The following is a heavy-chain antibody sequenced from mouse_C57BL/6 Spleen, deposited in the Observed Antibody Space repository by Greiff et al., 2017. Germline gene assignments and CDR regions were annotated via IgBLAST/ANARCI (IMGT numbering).Heavy chain of an antibody. CDR1: GFTFSDYG. V-gene: IGHV5-17*01. Sequence: EVQVVESGGGLVKPGGSLKLSCAASGFTFSDYGMHWVRQAPEKGLEWVAYISSGSSTIYYADTVKGRFTISRDNAKNTLFLQMTSLRSEDTAMYYCARDSGSSLYYAMDYWGQGTSVTVSS. CDR2: ISSGSSTI. D-gene: IGHD1-1*01. J-gene: IGHJ4*01. CDR3: ARDSGSSLYYAMDY.